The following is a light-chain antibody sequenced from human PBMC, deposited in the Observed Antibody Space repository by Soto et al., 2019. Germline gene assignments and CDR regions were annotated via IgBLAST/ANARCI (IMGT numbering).Light chain of an antibody. Sequence: QSALTQPASVSGSPGQSITISCTGTSSDVGGYNYVSWSQQHPGKAPKLMVYEVSNRPSGVSNRFSGSKSGNTASLTISGLQAEDEADYYCSSYTSSSTLVFGGGTKVTVL. CDR1: SSDVGGYNY. V-gene: IGLV2-14*01. CDR2: EVS. CDR3: SSYTSSSTLV. J-gene: IGLJ2*01.